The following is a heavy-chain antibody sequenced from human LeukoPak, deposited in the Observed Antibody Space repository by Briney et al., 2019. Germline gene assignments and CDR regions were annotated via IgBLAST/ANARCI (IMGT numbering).Heavy chain of an antibody. Sequence: ASVKVSCKASGYTFTSYGISWVRQAPGQGLEWMGWISAYNGNTNYAQKLQGRVTMTTDTSTSTAYMELRSLRSDATAVYYCATKLPGIAAAATPLDNWFDPWGQGTLVTVSS. D-gene: IGHD6-13*01. CDR2: ISAYNGNT. CDR1: GYTFTSYG. CDR3: ATKLPGIAAAATPLDNWFDP. J-gene: IGHJ5*02. V-gene: IGHV1-18*01.